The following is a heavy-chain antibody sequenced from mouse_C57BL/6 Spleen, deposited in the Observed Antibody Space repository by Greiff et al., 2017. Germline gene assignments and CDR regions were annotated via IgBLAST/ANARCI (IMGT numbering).Heavy chain of an antibody. CDR2: IHPGDGDT. D-gene: IGHD3-2*02. V-gene: IGHV1-82*01. CDR1: GYAFSSSW. J-gene: IGHJ2*01. Sequence: QVQLQQPGPELVKPGASVKISCKASGYAFSSSWMNWVKQRPGKGLEWIGRIHPGDGDTNYNGKFKGKATLTADKSSSTAYMQLSSLTSEDSAVYFCARGPGSGGYWGQGTTLTVSS. CDR3: ARGPGSGGY.